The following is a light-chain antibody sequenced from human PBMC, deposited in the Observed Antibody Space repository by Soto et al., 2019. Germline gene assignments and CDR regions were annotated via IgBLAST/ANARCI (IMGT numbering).Light chain of an antibody. V-gene: IGLV2-23*02. Sequence: QSALPQPASVSGSPGQSITISCTGTISDVGSYNLVSWYQQHPGKAPKLMIYEVSKRPSGVSNRFSGSKSGNTASRPISGLQAEDEADYYCCPYAGSSPVVLGVGTKRTVL. CDR2: EVS. CDR3: CPYAGSSPVV. J-gene: IGLJ3*02. CDR1: ISDVGSYNL.